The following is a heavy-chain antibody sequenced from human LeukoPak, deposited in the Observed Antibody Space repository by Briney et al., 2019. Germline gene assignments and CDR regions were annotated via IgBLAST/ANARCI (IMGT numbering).Heavy chain of an antibody. V-gene: IGHV3-15*01. CDR1: GFTFSNAW. CDR2: IKSKTHGGTT. CDR3: TTRGDYVDY. D-gene: IGHD3-10*01. J-gene: IGHJ4*02. Sequence: PGGSLRLSCAASGFTFSNAWMSWVRQATGEGLEWVVRIKSKTHGGTTDYAAPVKGRFTISRDDSKNTLYLQMNSLKTEDTALYYCTTRGDYVDYWGQGTLVTVSS.